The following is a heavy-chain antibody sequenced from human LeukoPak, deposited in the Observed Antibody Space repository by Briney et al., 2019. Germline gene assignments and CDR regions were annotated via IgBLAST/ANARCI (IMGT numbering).Heavy chain of an antibody. D-gene: IGHD4-17*01. Sequence: GGSLRLSCSASEFTFINFWMSWVRQAPGKGPEWVANIKQDGSEKYYVDSVKGRFTISRDNAETSLHLQMNSLRAEDTAVYYCARGGNHGDYWYFDLWGRGTLVTVSS. CDR3: ARGGNHGDYWYFDL. CDR2: IKQDGSEK. V-gene: IGHV3-7*01. CDR1: EFTFINFW. J-gene: IGHJ2*01.